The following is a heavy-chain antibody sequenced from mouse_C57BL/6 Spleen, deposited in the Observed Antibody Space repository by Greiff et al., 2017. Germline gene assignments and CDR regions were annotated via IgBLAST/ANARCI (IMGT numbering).Heavy chain of an antibody. J-gene: IGHJ3*01. Sequence: QVHVKQPGAELVRPGSSVKLSCKASGYTFTSYWMHWVKQRPIQGLEWIGNIDPSDSETNYNQKFKDKATLTVDKSSSTAYMQLSSLTSEDSAVYYCAHYYDYDGFAYWGQGTLVTVSA. D-gene: IGHD2-4*01. V-gene: IGHV1-52*01. CDR1: GYTFTSYW. CDR3: AHYYDYDGFAY. CDR2: IDPSDSET.